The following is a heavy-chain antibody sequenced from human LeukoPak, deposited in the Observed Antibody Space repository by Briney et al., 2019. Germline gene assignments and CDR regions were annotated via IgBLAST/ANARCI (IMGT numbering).Heavy chain of an antibody. Sequence: GGSLRLSCAASGFTFSSYAMHWVRQAPGKGLEWVAVISYDGSNKYYADSVKGRFTISRDNSKDTLYLQMNSLRAEDTAVYYCARAPNGVVVVTAILYYFDYWGQGTLVTVSS. CDR3: ARAPNGVVVVTAILYYFDY. D-gene: IGHD2-21*02. V-gene: IGHV3-30*01. CDR1: GFTFSSYA. J-gene: IGHJ4*02. CDR2: ISYDGSNK.